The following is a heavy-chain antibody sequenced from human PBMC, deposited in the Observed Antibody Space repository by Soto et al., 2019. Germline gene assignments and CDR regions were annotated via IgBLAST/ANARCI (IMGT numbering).Heavy chain of an antibody. Sequence: QVQLVQSGAEVKKPGSSVKVSCKASGGTFSSYTISWVRQAPGQGLEWMGRIIPILGIANYAQKFQGRVTMTADKSTSTAYMELSSLRSEDTAVYYCARTHSGYYYYGMDVWGQGTTVTVSS. CDR1: GGTFSSYT. CDR2: IIPILGIA. V-gene: IGHV1-69*02. J-gene: IGHJ6*02. CDR3: ARTHSGYYYYGMDV. D-gene: IGHD1-26*01.